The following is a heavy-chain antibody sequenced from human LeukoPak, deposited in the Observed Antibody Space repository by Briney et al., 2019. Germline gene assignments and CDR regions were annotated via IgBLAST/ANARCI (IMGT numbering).Heavy chain of an antibody. CDR3: ARVGGYDSSGYYWPDY. V-gene: IGHV4-4*02. Sequence: PSETLSLTCAVSGGSISSSNWWSWVRQPPGKGLEWIGEIYHSGSTNYNPSLKSRVTISVDKSKNQFSLKLSSVTAADTAVYYCARVGGYDSSGYYWPDYWGQGTLVTVSS. CDR1: GGSISSSNW. J-gene: IGHJ4*02. D-gene: IGHD3-22*01. CDR2: IYHSGST.